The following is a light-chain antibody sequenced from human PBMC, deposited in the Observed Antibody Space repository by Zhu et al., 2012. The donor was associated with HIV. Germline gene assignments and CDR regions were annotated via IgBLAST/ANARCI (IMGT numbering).Light chain of an antibody. Sequence: EIVLTQSPGTLSLSPGERATLFCRTSQVVSSNYLAWYQHKPGQAPRPVIYGASTRAAGIPDRFSGSGSGTDFTLTISRLEPEDFAVYSCQQFGSSPPTFGQGTKAE. CDR2: GAS. J-gene: IGKJ1*01. CDR3: QQFGSSPPT. V-gene: IGKV3-20*01. CDR1: QVVSSNY.